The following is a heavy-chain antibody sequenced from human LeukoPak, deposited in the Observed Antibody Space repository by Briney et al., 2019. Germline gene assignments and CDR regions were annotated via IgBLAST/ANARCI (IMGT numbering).Heavy chain of an antibody. CDR2: IYYSGST. V-gene: IGHV4-31*03. CDR1: GGSISSGGYY. CDR3: ARESDSSGYYLHFDY. D-gene: IGHD3-22*01. Sequence: PSETLSLTCTVSGGSISSGGYYWRWIRQHPGKDLEWIGYIYYSGSTYYNPSLKSRVTISVDTSKNQFSLKLSSVTAADTAVYYCARESDSSGYYLHFDYWGQGTLVTVSS. J-gene: IGHJ4*02.